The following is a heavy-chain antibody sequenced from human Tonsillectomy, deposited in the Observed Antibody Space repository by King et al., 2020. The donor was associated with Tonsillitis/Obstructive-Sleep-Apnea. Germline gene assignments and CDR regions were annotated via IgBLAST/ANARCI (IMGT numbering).Heavy chain of an antibody. CDR2: IDGSGVTT. CDR3: AKRGYFTDGVCRNFDY. V-gene: IGHV3-23*04. CDR1: GFTFSTYA. Sequence: VQLVESGGGLVQPGGSLRLSCAASGFTFSTYAMNWVRQAPGKGLEWVSAIDGSGVTTYYADSVKGRFTISRDNSKNTVYLQMNNLRAEDTAIYYCAKRGYFTDGVCRNFDYWGQGTLVTVSS. D-gene: IGHD2-8*01. J-gene: IGHJ4*02.